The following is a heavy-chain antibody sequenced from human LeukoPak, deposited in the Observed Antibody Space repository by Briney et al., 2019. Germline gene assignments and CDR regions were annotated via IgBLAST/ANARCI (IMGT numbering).Heavy chain of an antibody. V-gene: IGHV1-69*05. CDR3: ARWGVDYGGNSASWFDP. Sequence: SVKVSCKASGGTFSSYANSWERHGPGQGLEWMGGFIPIVGAAIYAEKVLGRVTITTDESTSTAYMELSSLRSEDTAVYYCARWGVDYGGNSASWFDPWGQGTLVTVSS. D-gene: IGHD4-23*01. J-gene: IGHJ5*02. CDR1: GGTFSSYA. CDR2: FIPIVGAA.